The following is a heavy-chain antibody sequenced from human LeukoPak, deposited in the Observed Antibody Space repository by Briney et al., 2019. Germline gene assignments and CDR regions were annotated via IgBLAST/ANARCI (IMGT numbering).Heavy chain of an antibody. CDR1: GFTFSNYE. J-gene: IGHJ4*02. V-gene: IGHV3-48*03. CDR2: ISGSGTSI. CDR3: ARDLGPAATEFDY. D-gene: IGHD2-2*01. Sequence: GGSLTLSCAASGFTFSNYEINWVRQAPGRGLEWISYISGSGTSIYHANSVKGRFTISRDNSKNTLYLQLNSLRAEDTAVYYCARDLGPAATEFDYWGQGTLVTVSS.